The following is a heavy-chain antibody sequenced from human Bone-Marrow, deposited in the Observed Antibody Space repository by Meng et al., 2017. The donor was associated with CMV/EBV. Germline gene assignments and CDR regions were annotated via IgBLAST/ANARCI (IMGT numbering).Heavy chain of an antibody. CDR1: GGSISSSNW. Sequence: LSCAVSGGSISSSNWWSWVRQPPGKGLEWIGEIYHSGSTNYNPSLKSRVTISVDKSKNQFSLKLSSVTAADTAVYYCARIGVVVPAAIAWFDPWGQGTLATVSS. V-gene: IGHV4-4*02. D-gene: IGHD2-2*02. CDR2: IYHSGST. CDR3: ARIGVVVPAAIAWFDP. J-gene: IGHJ5*02.